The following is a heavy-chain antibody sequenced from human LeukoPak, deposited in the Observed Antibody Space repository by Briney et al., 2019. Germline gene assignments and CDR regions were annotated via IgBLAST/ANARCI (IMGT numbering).Heavy chain of an antibody. Sequence: PSQALSLTCTVSGGSISSGGYYWSWIRQHPGKGLEWIGYIYYSGSTYYNPSLKSRVTISVDTSKNQFSLKLSSVTAADTAVYYCARALRHFDSTLGDAFDIWGQGTMVTVSS. D-gene: IGHD3-9*01. J-gene: IGHJ3*02. CDR1: GGSISSGGYY. V-gene: IGHV4-31*03. CDR2: IYYSGST. CDR3: ARALRHFDSTLGDAFDI.